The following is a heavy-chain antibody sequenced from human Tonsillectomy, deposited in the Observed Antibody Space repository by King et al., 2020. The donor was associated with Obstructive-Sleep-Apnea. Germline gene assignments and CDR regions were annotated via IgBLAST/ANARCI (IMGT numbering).Heavy chain of an antibody. V-gene: IGHV1-8*01. CDR3: TRGTRRDGPARY. CDR2: MNPNSGNT. J-gene: IGHJ4*02. CDR1: GYTFTSYD. Sequence: VQLVQSGAEVKKPGASVTVSCKASGYTFTSYDITWVRQATGQGLEWMGWMNPNSGNTGYAQNFQGRGIMTRETSINTVYMDLNSLRSEDTAIYYCTRGTRRDGPARYWGQGTLVTVSS. D-gene: IGHD5-24*01.